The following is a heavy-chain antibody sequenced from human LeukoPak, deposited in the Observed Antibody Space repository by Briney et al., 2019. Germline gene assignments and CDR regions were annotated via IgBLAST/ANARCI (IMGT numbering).Heavy chain of an antibody. Sequence: SSVKVSCTASGGTFNRHTFSWVRQPPGQGLEWMGGIFPIYRTSNYAQNFQGRLTITTDESTSTAYMELTSLRSEDTAVYLRAAGIGLLDYLLGYLAQGTLVTVSS. J-gene: IGHJ4*02. D-gene: IGHD3-3*01. CDR1: GGTFNRHT. CDR3: AAGIGLLDYLLGY. CDR2: IFPIYRTS. V-gene: IGHV1-69*05.